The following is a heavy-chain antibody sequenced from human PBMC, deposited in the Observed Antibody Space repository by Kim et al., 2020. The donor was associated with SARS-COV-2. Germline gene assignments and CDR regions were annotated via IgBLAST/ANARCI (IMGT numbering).Heavy chain of an antibody. CDR3: ARLGSTSCFDP. V-gene: IGHV4-59*08. J-gene: IGHJ5*02. CDR2: IYYSGST. Sequence: SETLSLTCTVSGGSISSYYWSWIRQPPGKGLEWIGYIYYSGSTNYNPSLKSRVTISVDTSKNQFSLKLSSVTAADTAVYYCARLGSTSCFDPWGQGTLVTVSS. CDR1: GGSISSYY. D-gene: IGHD2-2*01.